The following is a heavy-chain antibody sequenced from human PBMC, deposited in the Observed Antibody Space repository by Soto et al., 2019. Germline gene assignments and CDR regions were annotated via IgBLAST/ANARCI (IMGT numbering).Heavy chain of an antibody. CDR3: ARDFSGYGDQYFDY. Sequence: GASVKVSCKASGYTFTGYYMHWVRQAPGQGLEWMGWINPNSGGTNYAQKFQGRVTMTRDTSITTAYMELSRLRSDDTAVYYCARDFSGYGDQYFDYWGQGTLVTVS. CDR2: INPNSGGT. D-gene: IGHD5-12*01. V-gene: IGHV1-2*02. CDR1: GYTFTGYY. J-gene: IGHJ4*02.